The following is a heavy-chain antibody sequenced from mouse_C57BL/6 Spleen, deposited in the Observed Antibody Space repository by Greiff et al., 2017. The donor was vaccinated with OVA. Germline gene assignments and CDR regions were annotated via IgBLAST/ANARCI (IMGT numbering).Heavy chain of an antibody. CDR3: SREHYYGSSYCGFGV. J-gene: IGHJ1*03. D-gene: IGHD1-1*01. CDR2: INSDGSST. Sequence: EVKLMESEGGLVQPGRSMTLSCTASGFTFSDYSMAWVRQVPEKGLEWVANINSDGSSTYYLDYLKSRFIFSRDNAKNIRYLQMSSRKSEDTATYYCSREHYYGSSYCGFGVWGTGTTVTVSS. V-gene: IGHV5-16*01. CDR1: GFTFSDYS.